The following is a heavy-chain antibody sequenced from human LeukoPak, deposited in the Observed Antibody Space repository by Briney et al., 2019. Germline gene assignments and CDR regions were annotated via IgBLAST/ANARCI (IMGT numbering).Heavy chain of an antibody. D-gene: IGHD6-13*01. Sequence: GGSLRLSCAASGFTFSSYAMHWVRQAPGKGLEWVAVISYDGSNKYYADSVKGRFTISRDNSKNTLYLQMNSLRAEDTAAYYCARAYSSSWYGSFLFDYWGQGTLVTVSS. V-gene: IGHV3-30-3*01. CDR3: ARAYSSSWYGSFLFDY. CDR1: GFTFSSYA. CDR2: ISYDGSNK. J-gene: IGHJ4*02.